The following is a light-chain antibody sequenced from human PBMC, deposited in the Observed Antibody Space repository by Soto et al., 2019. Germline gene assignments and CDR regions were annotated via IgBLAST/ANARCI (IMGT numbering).Light chain of an antibody. J-gene: IGKJ4*01. CDR2: LAS. CDR3: MQALQTPT. V-gene: IGKV2-28*01. CDR1: QSLLHSDGYNY. Sequence: EIVMTQSPLSLPVTPGEPASVSCRSSQSLLHSDGYNYLAWYLQKPGHSPQLLIDLASSRASGVPDRFSGSGSGTDFTLKISRVEAEDVGVYYCMQALQTPTFGGGTKVDIK.